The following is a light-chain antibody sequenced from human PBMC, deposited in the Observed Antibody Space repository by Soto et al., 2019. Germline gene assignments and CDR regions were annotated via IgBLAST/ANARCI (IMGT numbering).Light chain of an antibody. Sequence: EIVLTQSPATLSSFPGDRVTLSCRASQYINTRLAWYQHRPSQSPRLLIYQTSLRAAGIPARFSASGSGTDFTLTISDVQPEEFALYYCHQRQSWPRTVGQGTKVDIK. CDR3: HQRQSWPRT. J-gene: IGKJ1*01. CDR1: QYINTR. V-gene: IGKV3-11*01. CDR2: QTS.